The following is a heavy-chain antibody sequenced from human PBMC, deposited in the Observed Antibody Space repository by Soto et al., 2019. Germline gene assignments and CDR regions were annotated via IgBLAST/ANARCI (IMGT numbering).Heavy chain of an antibody. V-gene: IGHV3-33*01. D-gene: IGHD4-4*01. J-gene: IGHJ6*03. CDR2: IWYDGSNK. CDR1: GFTFSSYG. CDR3: ARDRGAPTTVTLYYYYYYMDV. Sequence: QVQLVESGGGVVQPGRSLRLSCAASGFTFSSYGMHWVRQAPGKGLEWVAVIWYDGSNKYYADSVKGRFTISRDNSKNTLYLQMNSLRAEDTAVYYCARDRGAPTTVTLYYYYYYMDVWGKGTTVTVSS.